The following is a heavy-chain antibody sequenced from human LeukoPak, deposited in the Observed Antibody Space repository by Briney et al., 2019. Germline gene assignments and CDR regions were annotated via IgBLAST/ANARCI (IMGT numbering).Heavy chain of an antibody. V-gene: IGHV3-7*01. CDR3: ARDFGDSSGWYNDY. J-gene: IGHJ4*02. CDR1: GFTLSKYW. D-gene: IGHD6-19*01. Sequence: GGSLRLSCAASGFTLSKYWMSWVRQAPGKGLEWLADIKEDGSKEYFVDSVKGRFTISRDNTKNSVYLQMNSLRAEDTAVYYCARDFGDSSGWYNDYWGQGTLVIVSS. CDR2: IKEDGSKE.